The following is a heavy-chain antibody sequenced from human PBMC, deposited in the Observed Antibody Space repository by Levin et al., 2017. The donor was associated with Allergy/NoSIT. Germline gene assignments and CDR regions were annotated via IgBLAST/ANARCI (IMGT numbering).Heavy chain of an antibody. V-gene: IGHV3-23*01. CDR3: TKIWSSGTYNNFPDF. D-gene: IGHD3-10*01. CDR2: ISHDGFAT. Sequence: PGGSLRLSCAASGFSFSSYAMTWVRQAPGQGLKWVSTISHDGFATYYADSVVGRFTISRDNSENTLYLQIHSLSAEDTAIYYCTKIWSSGTYNNFPDFWGQGSLVTVSS. CDR1: GFSFSSYA. J-gene: IGHJ4*02.